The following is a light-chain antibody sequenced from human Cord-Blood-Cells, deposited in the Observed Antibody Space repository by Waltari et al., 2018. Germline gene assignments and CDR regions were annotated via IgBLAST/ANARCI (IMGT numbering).Light chain of an antibody. CDR3: QTWGTGIHV. J-gene: IGLJ3*02. CDR1: SLRSYY. V-gene: IGLV3-19*01. CDR2: GKN. Sequence: SSELTQDPAVSVALGQTVRITCQGDSLRSYYASWYQQKPGQAPVLVIYGKNNRPSGIPDRFSGSSSGNTASLTITGAQAEDEADYYCQTWGTGIHVFGGGTKLTVL.